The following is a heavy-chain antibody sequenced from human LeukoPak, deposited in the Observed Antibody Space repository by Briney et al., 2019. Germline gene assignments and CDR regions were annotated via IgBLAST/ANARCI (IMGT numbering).Heavy chain of an antibody. J-gene: IGHJ4*02. V-gene: IGHV4-59*01. CDR1: GGSISSYY. CDR3: ARAGTGIAAAGDGFDY. Sequence: SEPLSLTCTVSGGSISSYYWSWIRQPPGKGLEWIGYIYYSGSTNYNPSLKSRVTISVDTSKNQFSLKLSSVTAADTAVYYCARAGTGIAAAGDGFDYWGQGTLVTVSS. D-gene: IGHD6-13*01. CDR2: IYYSGST.